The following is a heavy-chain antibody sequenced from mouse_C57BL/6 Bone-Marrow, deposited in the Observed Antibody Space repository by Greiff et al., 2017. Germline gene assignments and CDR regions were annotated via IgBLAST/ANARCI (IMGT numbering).Heavy chain of an antibody. CDR1: GYAFSSSW. CDR2: IYPGDGDT. CDR3: AREGYYGSSSFDY. Sequence: QVQLQQSGPELVKPGASVKISCKASGYAFSSSWMNWVKQRPGKGLEWIGRIYPGDGDTNYNGKFKGKATLTADKSSSTAYMQLSSLTSDDSAVYFCAREGYYGSSSFDYWGQGTTLTVSS. V-gene: IGHV1-82*01. D-gene: IGHD1-1*01. J-gene: IGHJ2*01.